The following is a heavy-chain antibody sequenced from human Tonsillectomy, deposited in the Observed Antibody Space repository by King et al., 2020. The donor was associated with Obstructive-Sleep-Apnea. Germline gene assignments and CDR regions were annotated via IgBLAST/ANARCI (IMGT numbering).Heavy chain of an antibody. V-gene: IGHV3-30*04. Sequence: QLVQSGGGVVQPGRSLRLSCAASGFTFSTYAMHWVRQAPGKGLEWVALISYDGSDKYYADSVKGRFTISSDNSGNTLYLQMINLSAEDTAVYYCAKDYSNYFYGMDVWGQGTTVTVSS. CDR2: ISYDGSDK. CDR1: GFTFSTYA. D-gene: IGHD4-11*01. CDR3: AKDYSNYFYGMDV. J-gene: IGHJ6*02.